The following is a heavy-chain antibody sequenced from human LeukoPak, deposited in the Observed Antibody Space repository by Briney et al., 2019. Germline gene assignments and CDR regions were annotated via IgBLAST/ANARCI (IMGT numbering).Heavy chain of an antibody. D-gene: IGHD1-14*01. CDR3: ARHEPYYYYIDV. CDR1: GGSISSYY. CDR2: IYYSGST. Sequence: SETLSLTCTVSGGSISSYYWGWIRQPPGKGLEWIGSIYYSGSTYYNPSLKSRVTISVDTSKNQFSLKLSSVTAADTAVYYCARHEPYYYYIDVWGKGTTVTVS. V-gene: IGHV4-39*01. J-gene: IGHJ6*03.